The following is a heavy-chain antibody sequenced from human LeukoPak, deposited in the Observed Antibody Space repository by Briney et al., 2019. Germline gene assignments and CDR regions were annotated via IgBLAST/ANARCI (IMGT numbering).Heavy chain of an antibody. CDR2: INHSGST. Sequence: SETLSLTCAVYGGSFSGYYWSWIRQPPGKGLEWIGEINHSGSTNYNPSLKSRVTISVDTSKNQFSLKLSSVTAADTAVYYCARGSSGWGRDFDYWGQGTLVTVSS. CDR1: GGSFSGYY. J-gene: IGHJ4*02. D-gene: IGHD6-19*01. V-gene: IGHV4-34*01. CDR3: ARGSSGWGRDFDY.